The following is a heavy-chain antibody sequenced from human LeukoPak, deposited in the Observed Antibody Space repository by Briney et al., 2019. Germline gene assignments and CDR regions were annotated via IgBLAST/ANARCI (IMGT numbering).Heavy chain of an antibody. D-gene: IGHD1-14*01. CDR2: ISGSGGST. V-gene: IGHV3-23*01. Sequence: GGSLRLSCAASGFTFTTYAMSWVRQAPGKGLEWVSSISGSGGSTYYADSVKGRFTISRDNSKNTLYLQMSSLRAEDTAVYYCATPLTGLNYWGQGTLVTVSS. CDR3: ATPLTGLNY. J-gene: IGHJ4*02. CDR1: GFTFTTYA.